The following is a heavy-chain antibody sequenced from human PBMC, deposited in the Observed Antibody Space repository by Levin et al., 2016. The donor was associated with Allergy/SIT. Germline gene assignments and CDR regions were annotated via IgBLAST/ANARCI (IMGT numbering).Heavy chain of an antibody. J-gene: IGHJ4*02. Sequence: ASVKVSCKASGYTFTSYGFDWVRQAPGQGLEWMGWISTYNHNTHYAQKFQDRVTMTTDTSTSTAYMELRSLRSDDTAVYYCAREMGRGFDYWGQGTLVTVSS. CDR2: ISTYNHNT. V-gene: IGHV1-18*01. CDR1: GYTFTSYG. D-gene: IGHD3-10*01. CDR3: AREMGRGFDY.